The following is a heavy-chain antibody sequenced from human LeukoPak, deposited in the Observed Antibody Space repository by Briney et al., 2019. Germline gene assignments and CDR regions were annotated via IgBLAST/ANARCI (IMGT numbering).Heavy chain of an antibody. J-gene: IGHJ4*02. CDR3: ARQGGTGVSIDY. CDR1: GYRFTTYW. CDR2: INPGDSDT. V-gene: IGHV5-51*01. Sequence: LGESLKISCKGSGYRFTTYWIGWVRQMPGKGLEWMGIINPGDSDTRYSPSFQGQVTLSVDKSISTAYLQWSSLKASDTAMYYRARQGGTGVSIDYWGQGTLVTVSS. D-gene: IGHD7-27*01.